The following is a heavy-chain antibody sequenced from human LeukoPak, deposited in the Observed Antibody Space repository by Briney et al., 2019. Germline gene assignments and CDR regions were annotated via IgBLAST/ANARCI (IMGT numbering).Heavy chain of an antibody. CDR1: GFTFTSSA. J-gene: IGHJ4*02. D-gene: IGHD6-19*01. V-gene: IGHV1-58*02. CDR3: AASQSRYSSGIDY. Sequence: ASVKVSCKASGFTFTSSAMQWVRQARGQRLEWIGWIVVGSGNTNYAQKFQERVTITRDMSTSTAYMELSSLRSEDTAVYYCAASQSRYSSGIDYWGRGTLVTVSS. CDR2: IVVGSGNT.